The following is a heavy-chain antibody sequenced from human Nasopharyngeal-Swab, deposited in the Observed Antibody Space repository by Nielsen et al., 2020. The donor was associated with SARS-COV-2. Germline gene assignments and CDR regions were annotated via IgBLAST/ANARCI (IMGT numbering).Heavy chain of an antibody. Sequence: SVKVSCKASGGTFSSYAISWVRQAPGQGLEWMGGTIPIFGTANYAQKFQGRVTITADESTSTAYMELSSLRSEDTAVYYCARDGYGNGAFDIWGQGTMVTVSS. CDR3: ARDGYGNGAFDI. CDR2: TIPIFGTA. J-gene: IGHJ3*02. D-gene: IGHD1-1*01. CDR1: GGTFSSYA. V-gene: IGHV1-69*13.